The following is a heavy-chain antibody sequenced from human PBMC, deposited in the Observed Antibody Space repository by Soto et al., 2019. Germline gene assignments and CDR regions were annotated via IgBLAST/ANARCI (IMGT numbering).Heavy chain of an antibody. CDR1: GYSFTSYW. D-gene: IGHD2-15*01. J-gene: IGHJ5*02. V-gene: IGHV5-10-1*01. Sequence: GESLKISCKGSGYSFTSYWISWVRQMPGKGLEWMGRIDPSDSYTNYSPSFQGHVTISADKSISTAYLQWSSLKASDTAMYYCARLGCSGGSCYPSLNWFDPWGQGTLVTVSS. CDR3: ARLGCSGGSCYPSLNWFDP. CDR2: IDPSDSYT.